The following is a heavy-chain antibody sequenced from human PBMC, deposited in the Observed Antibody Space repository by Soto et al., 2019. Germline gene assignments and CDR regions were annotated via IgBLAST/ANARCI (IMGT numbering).Heavy chain of an antibody. V-gene: IGHV4-59*08. CDR3: TSLRRATPHTYFDY. Sequence: PSETVSLTCTVSGCSISGYYWSWIRQRPGKGLEWIGYIYYSGSTNYNPSLKSRVTISVDTSENQFSLKLSSVTAADTAVYYCTSLRRATPHTYFDYPGRGSL. CDR2: IYYSGST. D-gene: IGHD1-1*01. CDR1: GCSISGYY. J-gene: IGHJ4*02.